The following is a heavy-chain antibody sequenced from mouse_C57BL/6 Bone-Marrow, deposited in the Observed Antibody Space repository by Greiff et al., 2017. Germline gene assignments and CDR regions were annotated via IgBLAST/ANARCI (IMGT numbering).Heavy chain of an antibody. CDR2: INPNNGGS. CDR1: GYTFTSYW. J-gene: IGHJ1*03. Sequence: QVQLQQPGTELVKPGASVKLSCKASGYTFTSYWMHWVKQRPGQGLGWIGNINPNNGGSNYNEKFKNKATLTVDKSSSTTYMQLSSLTSEDSAVYFCARSGVYGSSLYWYFDVWGTGTTVTVSS. CDR3: ARSGVYGSSLYWYFDV. V-gene: IGHV1-53*01. D-gene: IGHD1-1*01.